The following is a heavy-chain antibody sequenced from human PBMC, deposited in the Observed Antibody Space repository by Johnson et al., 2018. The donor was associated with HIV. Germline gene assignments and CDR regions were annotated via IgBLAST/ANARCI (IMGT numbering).Heavy chain of an antibody. V-gene: IGHV3-30-3*01. CDR2: ISYDGSNK. CDR1: GFTFSSYA. Sequence: QVQLVESGGGVVQPGRSLRLSCAASGFTFSSYAMHWVRQAPGKGLEWVAVISYDGSNKYYADSVKGRFTISRDNSKNTLYLQMNSLRAEDTAVYYCAKGIRNTPINDAFDIWGQGTLVTVSS. CDR3: AKGIRNTPINDAFDI. J-gene: IGHJ3*02. D-gene: IGHD2-15*01.